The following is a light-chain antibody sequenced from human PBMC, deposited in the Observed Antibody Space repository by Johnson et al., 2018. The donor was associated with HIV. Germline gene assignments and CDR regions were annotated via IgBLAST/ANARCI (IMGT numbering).Light chain of an antibody. V-gene: IGLV1-51*02. CDR1: NSNIGNNY. J-gene: IGLJ1*01. Sequence: QSVLTQPPSVSAAPGQKVTISCSGSNSNIGNNYVSWYQQLPGTAPKLLIYENNKRPSGIPDRFSGSKSGTSATLGIAGLQTGDAADYYCGTWDNSLSTGAVFGTGTEVTVL. CDR3: GTWDNSLSTGAV. CDR2: ENN.